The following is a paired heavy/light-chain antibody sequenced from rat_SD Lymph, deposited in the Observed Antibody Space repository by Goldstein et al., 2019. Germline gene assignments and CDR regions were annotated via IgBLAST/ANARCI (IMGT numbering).Heavy chain of an antibody. CDR2: ITNSGGST. J-gene: IGHJ4*01. Sequence: EVQLVETGGGLVQPGRSLKLSCVASGFTFNNYWMSWTRQAPGKGLEWVASITNSGGSTYYPDSVKGRFTISRDNAQNTLYLQMNSLRSEDTATYYCHYYYDGTYYYPGYVMDAWGQGASVTVSS. V-gene: IGHV5-31*01. CDR1: GFTFNNYW. CDR3: HYYYDGTYYYPGYVMDA. D-gene: IGHD1-12*02.
Light chain of an antibody. Sequence: DIVMTQAPLSVSVTPGESASISCRSSKSLLSSKGITSLYWYLQRPGKSPQLLIYRMSNLASGVPDRFSGSGSETDFTLKISKVETEDVGVYYCGHRLEYPYTFGAGTKLELK. CDR2: RMS. CDR1: KSLLSSKGITS. V-gene: IGKV2S11*01. CDR3: GHRLEYPYT. J-gene: IGKJ2-3*01.